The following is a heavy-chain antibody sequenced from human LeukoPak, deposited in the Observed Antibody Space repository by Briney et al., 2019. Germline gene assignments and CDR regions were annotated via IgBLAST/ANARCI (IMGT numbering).Heavy chain of an antibody. CDR1: GFTFSSYA. CDR2: ISYDGSNK. J-gene: IGHJ5*02. Sequence: GRSLRLSCAASGFTFSSYAMHWVRQAPGKGLEWVAVISYDGSNKYYADSVKGRFTISRDNSKNTLYLQMNSLRAEDAAVYYCARGIAVAGPGANWFDPWGQGTLVTVSS. V-gene: IGHV3-30*01. CDR3: ARGIAVAGPGANWFDP. D-gene: IGHD6-19*01.